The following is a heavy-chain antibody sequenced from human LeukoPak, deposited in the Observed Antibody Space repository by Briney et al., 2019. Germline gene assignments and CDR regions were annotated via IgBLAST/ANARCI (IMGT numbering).Heavy chain of an antibody. D-gene: IGHD1-1*01. CDR2: ISYDGSNK. J-gene: IGHJ3*02. CDR1: GFTFSSYG. Sequence: GRSLRLSCAASGFTFSSYGMHWVRQAPGKGLEWVAVISYDGSNKYYADSVKGRFTISRDNSKNTLYLQMNSLRAEDTAVYYCAKDLGYLRAFDIWGQGTMVTVSS. CDR3: AKDLGYLRAFDI. V-gene: IGHV3-30*18.